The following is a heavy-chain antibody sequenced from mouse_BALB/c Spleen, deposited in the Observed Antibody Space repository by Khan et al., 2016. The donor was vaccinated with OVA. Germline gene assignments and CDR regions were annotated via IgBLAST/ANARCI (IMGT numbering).Heavy chain of an antibody. Sequence: VQLLETGPGLVAPSQSLSITCTVSGFSLTTYGVHWVRQPPGKGLEWLVVIWSDGSTNYNSVLKSRLSISKDNSKSPVFLTMNSLQTDDTAMYNCARGVDSYSALYAMDYWGQGTSVTVSS. J-gene: IGHJ4*01. V-gene: IGHV2-6*02. D-gene: IGHD2-12*01. CDR1: GFSLTTYG. CDR2: IWSDGST. CDR3: ARGVDSYSALYAMDY.